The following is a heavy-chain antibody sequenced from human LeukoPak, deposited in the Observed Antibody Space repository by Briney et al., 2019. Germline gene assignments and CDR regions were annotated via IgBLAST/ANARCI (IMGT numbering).Heavy chain of an antibody. D-gene: IGHD3-10*01. Sequence: PGGSLRLSCAASGFTFSSYSMNWVRQAPGKGLEWVSSISSSSSYIYYADSVKGRFTISRDNAKNSLYLQMNSLRAEDTAVYYCAREIWFGESDGWFDPWGQGTLVTVSS. CDR3: AREIWFGESDGWFDP. J-gene: IGHJ5*02. CDR1: GFTFSSYS. V-gene: IGHV3-21*01. CDR2: ISSSSSYI.